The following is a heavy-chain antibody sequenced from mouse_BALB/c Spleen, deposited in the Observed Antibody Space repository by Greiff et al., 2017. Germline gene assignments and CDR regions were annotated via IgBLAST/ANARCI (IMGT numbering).Heavy chain of an antibody. D-gene: IGHD2-14*01. CDR2: ILPGSGST. V-gene: IGHV1-9*01. CDR1: GYTFSSYW. Sequence: VQRVESGAELMKPGASVKISCKATGYTFSSYWIEWVKQRPGHGLEWIGEILPGSGSTNYNEKFKGKATFTADTSSNTAYMQLSSLTSEDSAVYYCAKGEYDERFAYWGQGTLVTVSA. CDR3: AKGEYDERFAY. J-gene: IGHJ3*01.